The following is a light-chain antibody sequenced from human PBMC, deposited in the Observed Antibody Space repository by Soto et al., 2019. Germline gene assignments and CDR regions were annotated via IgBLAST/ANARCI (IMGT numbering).Light chain of an antibody. CDR3: QQYGSSPRW. Sequence: LSQSADSLSLSQNERATRSTNASQNVRSNYLAWCEQRPGQAPRLLMYGKSTRATGTPVRFSGSGSGTDVTLTISSLEAEDVAVYYCQQYGSSPRWFGEGTKVDNK. CDR2: GKS. CDR1: QNVRSNY. J-gene: IGKJ1*01. V-gene: IGKV3-20*01.